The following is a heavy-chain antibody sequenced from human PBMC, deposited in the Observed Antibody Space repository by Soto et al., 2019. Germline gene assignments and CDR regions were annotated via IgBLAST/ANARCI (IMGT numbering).Heavy chain of an antibody. D-gene: IGHD3-22*01. Sequence: PSETLSLTCTVSGCSISSYYWSWIRQPPGKGLEWIGYIYYSGSTNYNPSLKSRVTISVDTSKNQFSLKLSSVTAADTAVYYCARVRYDSSGNDYWGQGTLVTVSS. V-gene: IGHV4-59*01. CDR1: GCSISSYY. CDR3: ARVRYDSSGNDY. J-gene: IGHJ4*02. CDR2: IYYSGST.